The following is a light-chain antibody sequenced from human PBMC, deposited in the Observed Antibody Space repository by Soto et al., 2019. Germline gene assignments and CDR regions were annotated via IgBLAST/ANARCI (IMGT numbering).Light chain of an antibody. J-gene: IGLJ2*01. Sequence: QPVLTQPTSASGTPGQRVTISCSGSSSNIGSNYVYWYQQLPGTAPKLLIYRNNQRPSGVPDRFSGSKSGTSASLAISGLRSEDEADYYCAAWDDSLSGRVFGGGTQLTVL. CDR2: RNN. CDR3: AAWDDSLSGRV. V-gene: IGLV1-47*01. CDR1: SSNIGSNY.